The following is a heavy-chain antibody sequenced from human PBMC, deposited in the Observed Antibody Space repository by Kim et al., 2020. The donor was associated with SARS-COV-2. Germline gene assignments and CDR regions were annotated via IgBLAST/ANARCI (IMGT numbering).Heavy chain of an antibody. Sequence: GGSLRLSCAASGFTFSSYDMHWVRQATGKGLEWVSAIGTAGDTYYPGSVKGRFTISRENAKNSLYLQMNSLRAGDTAVYYCARGPRAPETTVKLYYGMDVWGQGTTVTVSS. D-gene: IGHD4-17*01. CDR3: ARGPRAPETTVKLYYGMDV. CDR1: GFTFSSYD. V-gene: IGHV3-13*01. J-gene: IGHJ6*02. CDR2: IGTAGDT.